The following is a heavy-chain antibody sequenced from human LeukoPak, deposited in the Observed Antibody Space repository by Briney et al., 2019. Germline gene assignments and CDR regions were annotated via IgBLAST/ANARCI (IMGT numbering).Heavy chain of an antibody. CDR2: INPKNGDT. J-gene: IGHJ4*02. CDR1: GYPFSDYY. D-gene: IGHD3-22*01. CDR3: ATSLGVVITSFDY. V-gene: IGHV1-2*02. Sequence: GASVKVSCKTSGYPFSDYYIHWIRQASGQRLESMGWINPKNGDTKYAQRSQGRLTITMDTSIDTVYMELSSLRSEDTAVYYCATSLGVVITSFDYWGQGTLVTVSS.